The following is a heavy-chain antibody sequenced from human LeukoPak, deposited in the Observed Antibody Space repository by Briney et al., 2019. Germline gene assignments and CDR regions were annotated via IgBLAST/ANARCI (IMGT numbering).Heavy chain of an antibody. CDR2: IGGSGTYA. CDR3: GRDPNGDYVGAFEF. CDR1: GFTSATYA. Sequence: GGSLRVSCVASGFTSATYAMTWVRLTPGKGLEWVASIGGSGTYANYADSVRGRFTISRDNSKDTLYLQLNSLRAEDTAVYYCGRDPNGDYVGAFEFWGQGTLVSVSS. D-gene: IGHD4-23*01. J-gene: IGHJ3*01. V-gene: IGHV3-23*01.